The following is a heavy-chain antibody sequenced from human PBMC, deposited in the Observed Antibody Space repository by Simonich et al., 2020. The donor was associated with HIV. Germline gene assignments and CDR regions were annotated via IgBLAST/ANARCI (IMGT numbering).Heavy chain of an antibody. CDR3: ARVGRGAEFDY. CDR2: IDHSGIT. V-gene: IGHV4-38-2*01. D-gene: IGHD1-26*01. Sequence: QVQLQESGPGLVKPSATLSLTCAVSGYSISSGYYWGWIRQPPGKGLEWIGSIDHSGITYSSPSLKSRVTISVDTSKNHFSLKLTSVTAADTAVYYCARVGRGAEFDYWGQGTLVTVSS. CDR1: GYSISSGYY. J-gene: IGHJ4*02.